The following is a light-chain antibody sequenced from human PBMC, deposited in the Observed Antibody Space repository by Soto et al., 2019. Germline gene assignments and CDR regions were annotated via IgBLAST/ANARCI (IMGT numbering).Light chain of an antibody. CDR2: GDS. Sequence: SYELTQPPSVSVAPGQTARITCEGNNIGSKSVHWYQQKPGQAPVLVVYGDSDRHSGTPERFSGSDSGNTATLTIGGVEAGDEADYYCQVWHIISDHVVFGGGTQLTVL. V-gene: IGLV3-21*02. CDR1: NIGSKS. CDR3: QVWHIISDHVV. J-gene: IGLJ2*01.